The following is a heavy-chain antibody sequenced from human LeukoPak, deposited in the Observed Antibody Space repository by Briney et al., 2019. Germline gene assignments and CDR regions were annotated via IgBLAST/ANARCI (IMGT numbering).Heavy chain of an antibody. J-gene: IGHJ6*03. V-gene: IGHV4-4*07. CDR3: ARGILYYDILTGRGVGAVYYYYMDV. Sequence: SETLPLTCTVSGGSISSYYWSWIRQPAGKGLEWIGRIYTSGSTNYNPSLKSRVTMSVDTSKNQFSLKLSSVTAADTAVYYCARGILYYDILTGRGVGAVYYYYMDVWGKGTTVTISS. CDR1: GGSISSYY. CDR2: IYTSGST. D-gene: IGHD3-9*01.